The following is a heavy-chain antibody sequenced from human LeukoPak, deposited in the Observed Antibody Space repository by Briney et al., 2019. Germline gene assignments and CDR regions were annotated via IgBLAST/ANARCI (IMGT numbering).Heavy chain of an antibody. CDR3: ARGWASGSYRKSGFDY. D-gene: IGHD3-10*01. Sequence: GASVKVSCKASGYTFTSYDINWVRQATGQGLEWMGWTNPNSGNTGYAQKCQGRVTMTRNTSISTAYMELSSLRSEDTAVYYCARGWASGSYRKSGFDYWGQGTLVTVSS. J-gene: IGHJ4*02. CDR2: TNPNSGNT. CDR1: GYTFTSYD. V-gene: IGHV1-8*01.